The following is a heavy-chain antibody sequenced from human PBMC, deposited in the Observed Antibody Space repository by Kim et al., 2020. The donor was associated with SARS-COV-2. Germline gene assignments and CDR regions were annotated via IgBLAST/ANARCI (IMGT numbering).Heavy chain of an antibody. D-gene: IGHD3-16*01. V-gene: IGHV3-23*05. CDR2: RT. J-gene: IGHJ3*02. Sequence: RTSYSDSVKGRFTISRDNSKNTLYRQMNSLRVEDTAIYFWAKGEFDIWGQGTMVTVSS. CDR3: AKGEFDI.